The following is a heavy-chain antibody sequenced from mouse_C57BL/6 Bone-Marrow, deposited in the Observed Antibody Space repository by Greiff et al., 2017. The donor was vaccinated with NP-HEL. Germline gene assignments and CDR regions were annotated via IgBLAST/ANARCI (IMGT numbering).Heavy chain of an antibody. CDR2: SRNKANDYTT. Sequence: EVKLMESGGGLVQSGRSLRLSCATSGFTFSDFYMEWVRQAPGKGLEWIAASRNKANDYTTEYSASVKGRFIVSRDTSQSILYLQMNALRAEDTAIYYCARDVSNYEGFAYWGQGTLVTVSA. CDR1: GFTFSDFY. V-gene: IGHV7-1*01. J-gene: IGHJ3*01. D-gene: IGHD2-5*01. CDR3: ARDVSNYEGFAY.